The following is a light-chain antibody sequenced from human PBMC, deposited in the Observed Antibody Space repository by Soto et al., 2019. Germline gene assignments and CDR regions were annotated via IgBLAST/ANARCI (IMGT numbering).Light chain of an antibody. CDR2: GAS. V-gene: IGKV3-15*01. CDR1: QSLSST. CDR3: QQYENWPRT. Sequence: EIVMTQSPATLSVSPGERATLSCRASQSLSSTLAWYQQKPGQAPRLLIYGASTRATGIPARFSGSGSGTEFTLTISSLQSEDFAVYHCQQYENWPRTFGQGTKVEIK. J-gene: IGKJ1*01.